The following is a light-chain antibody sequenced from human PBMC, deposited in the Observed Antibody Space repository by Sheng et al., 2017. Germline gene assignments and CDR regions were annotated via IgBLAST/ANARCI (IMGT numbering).Light chain of an antibody. V-gene: IGLV1-40*01. J-gene: IGLJ1*01. CDR2: GDI. CDR1: SSNIGAGYD. CDR3: QSFDSSLGGYV. Sequence: QPVLTQPPSVSGAPGQRVTITCTGNSSNIGAGYDVHWYKQLPGTAPKVLIYGDINRPSGVADRVSGSKSGSSASLAISGLQDDDEADYYCQSFDSSLGGYVFGSGTALTVL.